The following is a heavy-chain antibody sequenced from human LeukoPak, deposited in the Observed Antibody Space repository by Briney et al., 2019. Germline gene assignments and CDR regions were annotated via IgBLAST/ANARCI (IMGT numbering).Heavy chain of an antibody. CDR3: ARFVSATAADY. Sequence: PGGSLRLSCAASGFTFSSYSMNWVRQAPGKGLEWVSSISSSSSYIYYADSVKGRFTISRDNARNSLYLQMNSLRAEDTAVYYCARFVSATAADYWGQGTLVTVSS. J-gene: IGHJ4*02. D-gene: IGHD2-21*02. V-gene: IGHV3-21*01. CDR1: GFTFSSYS. CDR2: ISSSSSYI.